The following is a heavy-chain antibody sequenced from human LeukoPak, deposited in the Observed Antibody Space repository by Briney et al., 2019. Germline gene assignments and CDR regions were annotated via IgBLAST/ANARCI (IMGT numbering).Heavy chain of an antibody. J-gene: IGHJ4*02. CDR3: AKHVRTIVWFFDS. D-gene: IGHD3-9*01. CDR2: ISGSGGRT. V-gene: IGHV3-23*01. CDR1: GFTFSNYA. Sequence: GGSLRLSCAASGFTFSNYALSWVRQAPGKGLEWVSLISGSGGRTDYADSVTGRFTISRDNSKNTLYLQMNSLKAEDTAVYYCAKHVRTIVWFFDSWGQGTLVTVSS.